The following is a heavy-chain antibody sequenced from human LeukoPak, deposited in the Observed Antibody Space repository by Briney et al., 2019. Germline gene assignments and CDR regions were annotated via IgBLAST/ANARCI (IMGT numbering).Heavy chain of an antibody. CDR2: ISYDGSNK. CDR3: ARARRYCSGGSCYSIFDY. D-gene: IGHD2-15*01. V-gene: IGHV3-30-3*01. CDR1: GFTFSSYA. J-gene: IGHJ4*02. Sequence: GGSLRLSCAASGFTFSSYAMHWVRQAPGKGLEWVAVISYDGSNKYYADSVKGQFTISRDNSKNTLYLQMNSLRAEDTAVYYCARARRYCSGGSCYSIFDYWGQGTLVTVSS.